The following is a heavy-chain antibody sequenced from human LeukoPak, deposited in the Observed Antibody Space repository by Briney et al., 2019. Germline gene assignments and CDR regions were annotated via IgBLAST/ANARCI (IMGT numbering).Heavy chain of an antibody. CDR1: GGSISSYY. D-gene: IGHD6-13*01. J-gene: IGHJ4*02. V-gene: IGHV4-59*01. Sequence: PSETLSLTCTVSGGSISSYYWSWIRQPPGKGLEWIGYIYYSGSTNYNPSLKSRVTISVDTSKNQFSLKLSSVTAADTAVYYCARDLIAAAVWGQGTLVTVSS. CDR3: ARDLIAAAV. CDR2: IYYSGST.